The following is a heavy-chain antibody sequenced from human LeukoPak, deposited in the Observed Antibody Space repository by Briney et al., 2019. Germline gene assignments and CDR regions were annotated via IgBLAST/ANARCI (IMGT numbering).Heavy chain of an antibody. D-gene: IGHD3-10*01. J-gene: IGHJ4*02. V-gene: IGHV3-23*01. Sequence: GGSLRLSCAASGFTFSSYAMSWVRQAPGKGLEWVSAISGSGGSTYYADSVKGRFTISRDNSKNTPYLQMNSLRAEDTAVYYCAKDGYGSGSFDYWGQGTLVTVSS. CDR3: AKDGYGSGSFDY. CDR2: ISGSGGST. CDR1: GFTFSSYA.